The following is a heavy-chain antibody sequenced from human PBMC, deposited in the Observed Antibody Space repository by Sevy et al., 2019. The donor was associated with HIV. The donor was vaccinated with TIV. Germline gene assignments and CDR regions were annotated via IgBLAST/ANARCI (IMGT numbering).Heavy chain of an antibody. Sequence: GGSLRLSCAASGFTFSNYWMSWFRQAPGKGLEWLANIKEDGSENYYVNSVKGRFTISRDNAKNSLNLQMNSLRADDTVIYYCARVGGCSITSCFASWFDPWGQGTLVSVSS. CDR2: IKEDGSEN. V-gene: IGHV3-7*01. D-gene: IGHD2-2*01. CDR3: ARVGGCSITSCFASWFDP. CDR1: GFTFSNYW. J-gene: IGHJ5*02.